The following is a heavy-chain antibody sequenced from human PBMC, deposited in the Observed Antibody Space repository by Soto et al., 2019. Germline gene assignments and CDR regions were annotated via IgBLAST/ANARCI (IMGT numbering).Heavy chain of an antibody. CDR1: GITFSNYG. Sequence: QVQLVESGGGVVQPGRSLRLSCEASGITFSNYGMHWVRQAPGKGLEWVAVISYHGSGKYYADSVKGRFTISRDNSNNMLYLQMNSLRAEDSAVYYCAKDRRGHRDGYNFGGYFHHWGQGTLVTVSS. D-gene: IGHD5-12*01. J-gene: IGHJ1*01. CDR2: ISYHGSGK. CDR3: AKDRRGHRDGYNFGGYFHH. V-gene: IGHV3-30*18.